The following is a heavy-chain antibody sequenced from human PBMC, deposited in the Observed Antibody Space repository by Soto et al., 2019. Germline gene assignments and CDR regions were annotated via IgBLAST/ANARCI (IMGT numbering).Heavy chain of an antibody. Sequence: SETLSLTCAVSGGFISSCGYSWSWIRQPPGKGLEWIGYIYHSGSTYYNPSLKSRVTISVDRSKNQFSLKLSSVTAADTAVYYCARVPDRWGQGTLVTVSS. CDR2: IYHSGST. CDR1: GGFISSCGYS. D-gene: IGHD2-2*01. J-gene: IGHJ5*02. V-gene: IGHV4-30-2*01. CDR3: ARVPDR.